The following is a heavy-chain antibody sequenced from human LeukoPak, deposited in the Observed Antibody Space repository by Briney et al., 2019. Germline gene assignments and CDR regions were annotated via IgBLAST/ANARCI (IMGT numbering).Heavy chain of an antibody. J-gene: IGHJ4*02. CDR2: IDHTYYYT. D-gene: IGHD6-19*01. Sequence: GESLKISCKGSGYRFTTYWISWVRQMPVKVLEFIERIDHTYYYTNYSPSYEGHVNISAEKCISTAYMQWSSLKASDTVMYYCASYRVTDAMEYSSGWYKFDYWGQGTLVTVSS. CDR3: ASYRVTDAMEYSSGWYKFDY. V-gene: IGHV5-10-1*01. CDR1: GYRFTTYW.